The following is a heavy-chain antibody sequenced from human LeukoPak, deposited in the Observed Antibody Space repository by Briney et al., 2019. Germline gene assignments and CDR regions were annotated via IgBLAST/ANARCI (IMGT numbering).Heavy chain of an antibody. D-gene: IGHD2-2*01. CDR2: MNPNSGNT. J-gene: IGHJ5*02. V-gene: IGHV1-8*01. Sequence: ASVKVSCKASGYTFTSYDINWVRQATGQGLEWMGWMNPNSGNTGYAQKFQGRVTMTRNTSISTAYMELSSLRSEDTAVDYCARGSIVVVTAAKSGWFDPWGQGTLVTVSS. CDR1: GYTFTSYD. CDR3: ARGSIVVVTAAKSGWFDP.